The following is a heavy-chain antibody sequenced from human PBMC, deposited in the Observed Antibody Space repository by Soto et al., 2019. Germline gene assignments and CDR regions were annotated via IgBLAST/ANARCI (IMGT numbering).Heavy chain of an antibody. CDR1: GGSFSGYY. V-gene: IGHV4-34*01. CDR2: INHSGST. CDR3: ARESGNVVVVAARSWFDP. J-gene: IGHJ5*02. Sequence: QVQLQQWGAGLLKPSETLSLTCAVYGGSFSGYYWSWIRQPPGKGLEWIGEINHSGSTNYNPSLKRRVTISVDTSKNQFSLKLSSVTAADTAVYYCARESGNVVVVAARSWFDPWGQGTLVTVSS. D-gene: IGHD2-15*01.